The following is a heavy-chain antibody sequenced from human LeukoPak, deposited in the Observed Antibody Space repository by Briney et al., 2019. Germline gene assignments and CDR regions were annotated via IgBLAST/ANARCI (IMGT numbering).Heavy chain of an antibody. CDR2: ISGNGGST. J-gene: IGHJ4*02. CDR3: AKDQSMGIPVAGGYFFDS. CDR1: GFTFSIYA. Sequence: GGSLRLPCAASGFTFSIYAMTWVRHAPGNGLEWFSGISGNGGSTYYADSVKGRFTISRDNSKNTLYLQMNSLRAEDTAVYYCAKDQSMGIPVAGGYFFDSWGQGTLVTVSS. D-gene: IGHD6-19*01. V-gene: IGHV3-23*01.